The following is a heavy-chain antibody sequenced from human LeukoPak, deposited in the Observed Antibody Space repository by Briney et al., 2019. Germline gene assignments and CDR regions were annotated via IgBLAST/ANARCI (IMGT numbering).Heavy chain of an antibody. CDR1: GFTVSSHY. V-gene: IGHV3-66*01. J-gene: IGHJ4*02. Sequence: GGSLRLSCAASGFTVSSHYMSWVRQARGKGLEWVSVIYSGGSRYYADSVKGRFTISRDNSKNTVYLQVNSLRADDTAVYYCARSQAAAAGPDYWGQGTRVTVSS. D-gene: IGHD6-13*01. CDR2: IYSGGSR. CDR3: ARSQAAAAGPDY.